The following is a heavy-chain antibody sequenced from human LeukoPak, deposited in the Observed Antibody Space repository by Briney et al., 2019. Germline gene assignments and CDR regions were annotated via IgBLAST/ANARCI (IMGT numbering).Heavy chain of an antibody. Sequence: GGSLRLSCAASGFTFSSYWMSWVRQAPGKGLEWVANINRDGSERYYVDSVKGRFTISRDDAKSSLYLQMNSLRAEDTAVYYCARRNAMDVWGQGTTVIVFS. V-gene: IGHV3-7*03. CDR3: ARRNAMDV. J-gene: IGHJ6*02. CDR1: GFTFSSYW. CDR2: INRDGSER.